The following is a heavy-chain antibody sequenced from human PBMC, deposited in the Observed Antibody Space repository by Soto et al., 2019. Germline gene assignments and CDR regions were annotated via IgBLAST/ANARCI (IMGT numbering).Heavy chain of an antibody. CDR1: GFTFSSYA. Sequence: EVQLLESGGGLVQPGESLRLSCAASGFTFSSYAMSWVRQAPGKGLEWDSVISGSDDSTYYADSVKGRFTISRDNSKNTLYLQMNSLRAEDTAVYYCAKRSSSSTFDYWGQGTLVTVSS. CDR2: ISGSDDST. D-gene: IGHD6-6*01. V-gene: IGHV3-23*01. J-gene: IGHJ4*02. CDR3: AKRSSSSTFDY.